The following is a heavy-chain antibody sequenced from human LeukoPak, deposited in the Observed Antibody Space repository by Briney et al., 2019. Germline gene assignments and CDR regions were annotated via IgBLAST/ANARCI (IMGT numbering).Heavy chain of an antibody. CDR1: GFTFTTYW. CDR3: VRGSSGSVVRGVAWAWFDP. V-gene: IGHV3-7*05. Sequence: GGSPRLSCAASGFTFTTYWMTWVRQAPGKGLEWVANIKQDGSEKYHVDSVKGRFTISRDNARNSLYLQMNSLRPEDTAVYYCVRGSSGSVVRGVAWAWFDPWGQGTLVTISS. D-gene: IGHD3-10*01. CDR2: IKQDGSEK. J-gene: IGHJ5*02.